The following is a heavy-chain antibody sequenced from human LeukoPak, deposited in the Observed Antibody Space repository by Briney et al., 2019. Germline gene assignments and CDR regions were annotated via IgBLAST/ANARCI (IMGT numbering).Heavy chain of an antibody. CDR1: GYTFTSYG. J-gene: IGHJ4*02. Sequence: ASVKVSCKASGYTFTSYGISWVRQAPGQGLEWMGWISAYNGNTNYAQKFQGRVTITRDTSASTAYMELSSLRSEDTAVYYCARGYSYGSMGYWGQGTLVTVSS. V-gene: IGHV1-18*01. CDR3: ARGYSYGSMGY. D-gene: IGHD5-18*01. CDR2: ISAYNGNT.